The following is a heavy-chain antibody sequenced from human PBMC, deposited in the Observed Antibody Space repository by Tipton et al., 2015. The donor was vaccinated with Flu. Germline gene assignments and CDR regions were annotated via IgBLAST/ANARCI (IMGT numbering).Heavy chain of an antibody. J-gene: IGHJ5*02. Sequence: TLSLTCTVSGGSISSYYWSWIRQPPGKGLEWIGYIYSSGSTNHNPSLKSRVTISVDTSKNQFSLKLSSVTAADTSVYYCAGHSSSARGWFDPGGQGTLITVSS. D-gene: IGHD3-10*01. CDR3: AGHSSSARGWFDP. CDR2: IYSSGST. V-gene: IGHV4-59*08. CDR1: GGSISSYY.